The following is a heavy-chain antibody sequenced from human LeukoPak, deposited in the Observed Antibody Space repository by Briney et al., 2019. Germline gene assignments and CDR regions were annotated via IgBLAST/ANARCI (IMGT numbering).Heavy chain of an antibody. CDR3: ARAGQGYCSSASCFLSLDY. D-gene: IGHD2-2*01. J-gene: IGHJ4*02. CDR1: GGSVGSISSSNW. V-gene: IGHV4-4*02. Sequence: SETLSLTCAVSGGSVGSISSSNWWNWVRQPPGKGLEWIGEIYHSGSTNYNPSLKSRVTISVDKSKNQFSLKLNSVTAADTAVYYCARAGQGYCSSASCFLSLDYWGQGTLVTVSS. CDR2: IYHSGST.